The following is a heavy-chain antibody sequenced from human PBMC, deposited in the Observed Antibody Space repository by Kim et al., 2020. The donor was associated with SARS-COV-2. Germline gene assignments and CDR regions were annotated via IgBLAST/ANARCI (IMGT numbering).Heavy chain of an antibody. CDR3: ARGSANVFDI. V-gene: IGHV3-74*01. Sequence: GGSLRLSCAASGFTFSSYWMHWVRQAPGKGLVWLSRITSDGSGTKYADSVKGRSTISRDNAKNTLYLRMNSLRAEDTAVYYCARGSANVFDIWGQGTMVTVSS. D-gene: IGHD2-15*01. CDR1: GFTFSSYW. CDR2: ITSDGSGT. J-gene: IGHJ3*02.